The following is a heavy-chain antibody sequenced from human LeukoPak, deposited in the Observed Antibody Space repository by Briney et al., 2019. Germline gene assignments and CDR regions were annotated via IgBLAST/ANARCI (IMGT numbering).Heavy chain of an antibody. J-gene: IGHJ4*02. Sequence: GGSLRLSCAASGFTFSSYAMHWVRQAPGKGLEYVSAISSNGGSTYYANSVKGRFTISRDNSKNTLYLQMGSLRAEDMAVYYCARAPTMVRGVIISTLAGPPDYWGQGTLVTVSS. CDR3: ARAPTMVRGVIISTLAGPPDY. CDR1: GFTFSSYA. V-gene: IGHV3-64*01. D-gene: IGHD3-10*01. CDR2: ISSNGGST.